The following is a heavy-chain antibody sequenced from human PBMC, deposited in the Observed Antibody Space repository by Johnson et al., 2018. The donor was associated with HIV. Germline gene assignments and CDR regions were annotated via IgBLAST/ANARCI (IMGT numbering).Heavy chain of an antibody. Sequence: VQLVESGGGLVQPGGSLRLSCAASGFTFSSYAMHWVRQAPGKGLEWVSVIFSVGDVYYADSVKGRFTISRDNSKNMVYLQMNSLRPEDTAVYYCARDGRDLVTRVSFDVWGQGTVVTVSS. CDR1: GFTFSSYA. D-gene: IGHD3-9*01. V-gene: IGHV3-66*02. CDR2: IFSVGDV. CDR3: ARDGRDLVTRVSFDV. J-gene: IGHJ3*01.